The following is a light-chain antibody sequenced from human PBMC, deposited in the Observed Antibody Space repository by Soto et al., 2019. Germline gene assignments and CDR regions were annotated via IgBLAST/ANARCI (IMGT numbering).Light chain of an antibody. Sequence: EIVFTQSPGPLSLSPGERATLSCKASQSVSSSYLAWYQQKPGQAPRLLIYGASSRATGIPDRFSGSGSGTDFTLTISRLEPEDFAVYYCQQYGSSPLFTFGPGTKVDIK. J-gene: IGKJ3*01. CDR2: GAS. V-gene: IGKV3-20*01. CDR3: QQYGSSPLFT. CDR1: QSVSSSY.